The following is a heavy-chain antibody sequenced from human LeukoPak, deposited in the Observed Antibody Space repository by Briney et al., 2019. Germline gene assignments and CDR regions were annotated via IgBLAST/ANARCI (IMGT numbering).Heavy chain of an antibody. CDR1: GGSISSGDYY. CDR3: AREGYRGGGFDY. J-gene: IGHJ4*02. V-gene: IGHV4-30-4*08. CDR2: IYYSGST. D-gene: IGHD5-12*01. Sequence: PSQTLSLTCTVSGGSISSGDYYWSWIRQPPGKGLEWIGYIYYSGSTYYNPSLKSRVTISVDTSKNQFSLKLSSVTAADTAVYYCAREGYRGGGFDYWGQGTLVTVSS.